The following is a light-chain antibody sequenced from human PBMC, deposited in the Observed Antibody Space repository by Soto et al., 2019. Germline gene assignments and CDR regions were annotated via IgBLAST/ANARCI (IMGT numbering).Light chain of an antibody. CDR2: AAS. CDR1: QGISSW. Sequence: DIQMTQSPSSVSASVADRVTITCRASQGISSWLAWHQQKPGKAPKLLIYAASSLQSGVPSRFSGSGSGTDFTLTISSLQPEDFATYYCQQANSFPFTFGPGTKVDIK. J-gene: IGKJ3*01. CDR3: QQANSFPFT. V-gene: IGKV1-12*01.